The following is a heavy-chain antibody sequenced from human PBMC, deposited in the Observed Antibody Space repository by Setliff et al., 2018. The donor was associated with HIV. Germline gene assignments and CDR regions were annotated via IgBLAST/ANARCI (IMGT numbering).Heavy chain of an antibody. D-gene: IGHD3-10*01. CDR3: AREEDGEP. J-gene: IGHJ4*02. CDR2: INPSGGST. V-gene: IGHV1-46*01. CDR1: GYTFTSYY. Sequence: VASVKVSCKASGYTFTSYYMHWVRQAPGQGLEWMGLINPSGGSTSYAQKFQGRVTVTRDTSTNTVYMELTSLRSDDTAVYYCAREEDGEPWGQGTLVTVSS.